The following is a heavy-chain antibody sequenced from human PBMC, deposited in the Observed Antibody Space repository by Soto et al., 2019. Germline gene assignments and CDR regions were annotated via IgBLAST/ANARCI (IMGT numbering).Heavy chain of an antibody. CDR2: ISGSGGST. D-gene: IGHD2-21*02. CDR3: AKELDHGGNSVFN. V-gene: IGHV3-23*01. CDR1: GFTFSSYW. Sequence: GGSLSLSCAASGFTFSSYWMHWARQAPGKGLEWVSAISGSGGSTYYADSVKGAFTISRDNSKNTLYLQMNSLRAEDTAVYYCAKELDHGGNSVFNWGQGTLVTVSS. J-gene: IGHJ4*02.